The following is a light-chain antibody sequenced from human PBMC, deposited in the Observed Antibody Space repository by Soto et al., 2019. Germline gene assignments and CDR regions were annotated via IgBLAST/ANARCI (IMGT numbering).Light chain of an antibody. V-gene: IGLV1-44*01. CDR1: SSNIGSNS. CDR2: SSN. J-gene: IGLJ1*01. CDR3: AAWDDSLNGHT. Sequence: QSVLAQPHSASGTPGQRVTISCSGSSSNIGSNSVHWFQQVPGTAPKPLIYSSNQRPSGVPERFSGSKSGTSASLAISGLQSEDEADYYCAAWDDSLNGHTFGTGTKATVL.